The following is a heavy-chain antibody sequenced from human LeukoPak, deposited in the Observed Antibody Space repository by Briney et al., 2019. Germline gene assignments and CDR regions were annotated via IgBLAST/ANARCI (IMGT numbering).Heavy chain of an antibody. CDR2: ISAYTGRT. Sequence: ASVKVSCKGSGYTFTAYGIIWVRQAPGQGLECVGLISAYTGRTEYAQKFQGRVIMTTDSATSTAYMELRSLRSDDTGVYYCARDEFGRIGVGVYWGQGTPVTVSA. D-gene: IGHD1-26*01. CDR1: GYTFTAYG. CDR3: ARDEFGRIGVGVY. V-gene: IGHV1-18*01. J-gene: IGHJ4*02.